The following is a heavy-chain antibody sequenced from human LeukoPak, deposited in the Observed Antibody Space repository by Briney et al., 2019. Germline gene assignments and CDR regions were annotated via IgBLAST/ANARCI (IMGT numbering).Heavy chain of an antibody. J-gene: IGHJ4*02. CDR2: IFGNGRTT. Sequence: PGGSLRLSCAASGFTFSTFAMSWVRQAPGEGLEWVSAIFGNGRTTYYADSVKGRFTISRDNSKNTLYLQMNSLRAEDTAVYYCARGRYDWNDVGYFDYWGQGTLVSVSS. V-gene: IGHV3-23*01. CDR1: GFTFSTFA. CDR3: ARGRYDWNDVGYFDY. D-gene: IGHD1-1*01.